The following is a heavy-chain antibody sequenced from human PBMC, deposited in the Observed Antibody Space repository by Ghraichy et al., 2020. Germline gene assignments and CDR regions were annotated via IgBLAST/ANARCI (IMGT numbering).Heavy chain of an antibody. CDR2: IYYSGST. J-gene: IGHJ6*02. D-gene: IGHD2-2*01. CDR1: GGSISSSSYY. CDR3: ARVPIVVVPAARTDYYYYYYGMDV. V-gene: IGHV4-39*01. Sequence: SETLSLTCTVSGGSISSSSYYWGWIRQPPGKGLEWIGSIYYSGSTYYNPSLKSRVTISVDTSKNQFSLKLSPVTAADTAVYYCARVPIVVVPAARTDYYYYYYGMDVWGQGTSVTVSS.